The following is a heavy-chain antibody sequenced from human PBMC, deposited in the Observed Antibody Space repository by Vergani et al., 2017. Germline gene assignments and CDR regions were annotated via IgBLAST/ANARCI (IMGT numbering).Heavy chain of an antibody. Sequence: QVQLQESGPGLVKPSETLSLISAVFDFISNGHYWGWTRQSPEKGLEWIGGLYARGSTYYSPSLKSRVAISIDTSMNHFSLRLSSVTAADTAVDYCARHLRGYGYGGFDYWGQGREVTVSS. CDR1: DFISNGHY. J-gene: IGHJ4*02. CDR2: LYARGST. D-gene: IGHD5-18*01. CDR3: ARHLRGYGYGGFDY. V-gene: IGHV4-38-2*01.